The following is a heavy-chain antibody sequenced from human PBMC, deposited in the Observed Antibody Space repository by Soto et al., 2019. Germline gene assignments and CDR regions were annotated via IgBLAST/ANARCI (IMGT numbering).Heavy chain of an antibody. CDR2: IYHSGST. V-gene: IGHV4-4*02. J-gene: IGHJ4*02. CDR3: ARVGYDILTGPRSARYIDRFDY. CDR1: GGSISSSNW. D-gene: IGHD3-9*01. Sequence: QVQLQESGPGLVKPSGTLSLTCAVSGGSISSSNWWSWVRQPPGKGLEWIGEIYHSGSTNYNPSLKSRVTISVDKSKNQSSRKRSSVTAADTAVYYCARVGYDILTGPRSARYIDRFDYWGQGTLVTVSS.